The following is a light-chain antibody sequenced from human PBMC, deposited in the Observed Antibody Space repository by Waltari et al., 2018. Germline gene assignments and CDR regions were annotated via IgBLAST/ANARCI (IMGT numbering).Light chain of an antibody. Sequence: EIVLTQSPGTLSLSPGERAPLSCRASQSVSGSYLAWYQQKPGQAPRLLIYGASSRATGIPDRFSGSGSGTDFTLTISRLEPEDFVVYYCQQYSSSSRTFGQGTKVEIK. J-gene: IGKJ1*01. CDR3: QQYSSSSRT. V-gene: IGKV3-20*01. CDR2: GAS. CDR1: QSVSGSY.